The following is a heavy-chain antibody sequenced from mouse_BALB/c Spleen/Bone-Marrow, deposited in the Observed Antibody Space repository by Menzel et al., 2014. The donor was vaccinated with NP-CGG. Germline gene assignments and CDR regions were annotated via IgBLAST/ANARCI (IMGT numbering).Heavy chain of an antibody. CDR2: ILPGSGNT. D-gene: IGHD1-1*01. Sequence: VKVVESGAELMKPGASVKISCKATGYTFSSYWIEWVKQRPGHGLEWIGEILPGSGNTNYNEKFKGKATFTADTSSNTAYMQLSSLTSEDSAAYYCAREDITTVVEMDYWGQGTSVTVSS. CDR3: AREDITTVVEMDY. CDR1: GYTFSSYW. V-gene: IGHV1-9*01. J-gene: IGHJ4*01.